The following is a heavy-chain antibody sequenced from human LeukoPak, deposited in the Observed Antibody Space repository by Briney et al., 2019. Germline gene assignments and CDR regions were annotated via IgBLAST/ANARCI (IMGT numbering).Heavy chain of an antibody. CDR1: GYTFTGYY. D-gene: IGHD1-26*01. CDR3: ARGQVGATTSFDY. CDR2: INPNSGGT. V-gene: IGHV1-2*02. J-gene: IGHJ4*02. Sequence: RASVKVSCKASGYTFTGYYMHWVRQAPGQGLEWMGWINPNSGGTNYAQKFQGRVTMTRDTSISTAYMELSRLRSDDTAVYYCARGQVGATTSFDYWGQGTLVTVSS.